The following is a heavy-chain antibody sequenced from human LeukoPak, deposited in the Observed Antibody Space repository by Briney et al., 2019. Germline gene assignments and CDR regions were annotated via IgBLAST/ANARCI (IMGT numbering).Heavy chain of an antibody. D-gene: IGHD4-11*01. CDR3: ATEVTTESFNWFDP. V-gene: IGHV4-38-2*01. J-gene: IGHJ5*02. Sequence: SETLSLTCAVSGYSIISGYYWGWIRQPPGRGLVWIGSIYHSGSTYYIPSLKSRFTISVDTSKNQFSLKLSSVTAADTAVYYCATEVTTESFNWFDPWGQGTLVTVSS. CDR1: GYSIISGYY. CDR2: IYHSGST.